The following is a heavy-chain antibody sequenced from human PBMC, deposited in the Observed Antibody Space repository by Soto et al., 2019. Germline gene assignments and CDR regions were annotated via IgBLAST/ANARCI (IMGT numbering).Heavy chain of an antibody. J-gene: IGHJ5*02. CDR1: GYTFTNHA. D-gene: IGHD1-26*01. Sequence: QVQLVQSGAEVKKPGASVKVSCKASGYTFTNHAIHWVRQAPGQRLQWMGWIRTDTGDTGYSQKFQDRVTITRDTAASTAYVELSSLTPEDTAVYYCAKENPPESGSYSDHWGQGTLVTVSS. CDR2: IRTDTGDT. CDR3: AKENPPESGSYSDH. V-gene: IGHV1-3*04.